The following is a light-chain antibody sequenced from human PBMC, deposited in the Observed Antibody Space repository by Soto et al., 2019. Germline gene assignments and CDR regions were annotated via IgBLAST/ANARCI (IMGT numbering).Light chain of an antibody. J-gene: IGLJ2*01. CDR1: SSDVGGYNY. CDR2: EVS. Sequence: QSALTQPASVSGSPGQSITISCIGTSSDVGGYNYVSWYQQHPGKVPKFMIYEVSNRPSGVSNRFSGSKSGNTASLTIAGLQAEDEADYYCSSYTSSSTLAFGGGTKLTVL. CDR3: SSYTSSSTLA. V-gene: IGLV2-14*01.